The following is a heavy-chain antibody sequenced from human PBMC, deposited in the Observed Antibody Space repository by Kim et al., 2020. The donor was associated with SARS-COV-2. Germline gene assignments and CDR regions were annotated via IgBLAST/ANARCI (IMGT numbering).Heavy chain of an antibody. V-gene: IGHV3-23*01. Sequence: DSVEGRFTISRDNSKNTLYLQMNSLRAEDTDVYYCAKDTAASYYAASDYWGQGILVTVSS. D-gene: IGHD1-26*01. J-gene: IGHJ4*02. CDR3: AKDTAASYYAASDY.